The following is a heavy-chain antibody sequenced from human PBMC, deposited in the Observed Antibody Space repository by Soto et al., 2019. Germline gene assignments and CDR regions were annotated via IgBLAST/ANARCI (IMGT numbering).Heavy chain of an antibody. CDR3: ASDDRFVVVPAAAAWFDP. CDR1: GYTFTSYG. J-gene: IGHJ5*02. V-gene: IGHV1-18*01. Sequence: QVQLVQSGAEVKKPGASVKVSCKASGYTFTSYGISWVRQAPGQGLEWMGWISAYNGNTNYAQKLQGRVTMTTDTSTSKGYMELRSLRSDDTAVYYCASDDRFVVVPAAAAWFDPWGQGTLVTVSS. CDR2: ISAYNGNT. D-gene: IGHD2-2*01.